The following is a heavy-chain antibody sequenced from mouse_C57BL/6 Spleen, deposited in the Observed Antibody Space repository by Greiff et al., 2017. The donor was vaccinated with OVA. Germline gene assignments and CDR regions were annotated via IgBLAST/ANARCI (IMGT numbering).Heavy chain of an antibody. D-gene: IGHD3-2*02. J-gene: IGHJ3*01. V-gene: IGHV5-9-1*02. CDR2: ISSGGDYI. CDR1: GFTFSSYA. CDR3: TRDGGSSGFAY. Sequence: DVHLVESGEGLVKPGGSLKLSCAASGFTFSSYAMSWVRQTPEKRLEWVAYISSGGDYIYYADTVKGRFTISRDNARNTLYLQMSSLKSEDTAMYYCTRDGGSSGFAYWGQGTLVTVSA.